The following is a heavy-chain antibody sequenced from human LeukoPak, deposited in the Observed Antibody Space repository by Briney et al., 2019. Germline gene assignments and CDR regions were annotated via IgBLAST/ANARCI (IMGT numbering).Heavy chain of an antibody. D-gene: IGHD4-11*01. CDR3: ARHSTTTTNPDY. CDR2: IYYSGNT. J-gene: IGHJ4*02. V-gene: IGHV4-39*01. CDR1: GGSINSSSYY. Sequence: KPSETLSLTCTVSGGSINSSSYYWGWIRQPPGKGLEWIGSIYYSGNTYYNPSLKSRVTISVDTSKNQFSLKLSSVTAADTAVYYCARHSTTTTNPDYWGQGTLVTVSS.